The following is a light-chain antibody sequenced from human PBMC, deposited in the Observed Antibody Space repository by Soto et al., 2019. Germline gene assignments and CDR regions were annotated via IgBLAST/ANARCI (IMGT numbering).Light chain of an antibody. J-gene: IGLJ1*01. V-gene: IGLV2-23*01. CDR2: EGS. Sequence: QSVLTQPASVSGSPGQSITISCTGTSSDVGSYNLVSWYQQHPGKAPKLMIYEGSKRPSGVSHRFSGSKSGNTAFLTISGLQAEDEADYYCCSYAGSSTYVFGTGTKVTVL. CDR1: SSDVGSYNL. CDR3: CSYAGSSTYV.